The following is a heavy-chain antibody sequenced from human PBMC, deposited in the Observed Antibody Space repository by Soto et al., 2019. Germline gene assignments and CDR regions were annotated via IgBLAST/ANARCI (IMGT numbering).Heavy chain of an antibody. CDR1: GYSFTSYW. CDR3: ARRLPVVVTAYDAFDI. V-gene: IGHV5-51*01. CDR2: IYPGDSDT. J-gene: IGHJ3*02. D-gene: IGHD2-21*02. Sequence: GESLKISFKGSGYSFTSYWIGWVSQMPGKGLEWMGIIYPGDSDTRYSPSFQGQVTISADKAISTAYLQWSSLKASDTAMYYCARRLPVVVTAYDAFDIWGQGTMVTFSS.